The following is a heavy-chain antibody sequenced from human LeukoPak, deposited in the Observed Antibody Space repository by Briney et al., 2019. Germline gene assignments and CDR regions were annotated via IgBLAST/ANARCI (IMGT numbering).Heavy chain of an antibody. Sequence: SVKVSCKASGGTFSRSAINWVRQAPGQGLEWMGGIIPMFRTANYAQKFRGRVTVTADESTSTAYMERNSLRSEDTAVYYCARDASIHDSSSYYFLWWGQGTLVTVSS. CDR2: IIPMFRTA. V-gene: IGHV1-69*13. J-gene: IGHJ4*02. D-gene: IGHD3-22*01. CDR3: ARDASIHDSSSYYFLW. CDR1: GGTFSRSA.